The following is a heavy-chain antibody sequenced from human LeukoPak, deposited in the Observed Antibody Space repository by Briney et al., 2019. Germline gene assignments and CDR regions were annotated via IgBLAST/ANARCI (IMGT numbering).Heavy chain of an antibody. D-gene: IGHD3-10*01. J-gene: IGHJ4*02. CDR1: GFTFDDYA. CDR2: ISWNSGSI. V-gene: IGHV3-9*01. CDR3: ARDSTYYYDSGSSGPHYFDN. Sequence: GRSLRLSCAASGFTFDDYAMHWVRQAPGKGLEWVSGISWNSGSIGYADSVKGRFTISRDNSKNTLYLQLNSLRAEDTAAYYCARDSTYYYDSGSSGPHYFDNWGQGTLVTVSS.